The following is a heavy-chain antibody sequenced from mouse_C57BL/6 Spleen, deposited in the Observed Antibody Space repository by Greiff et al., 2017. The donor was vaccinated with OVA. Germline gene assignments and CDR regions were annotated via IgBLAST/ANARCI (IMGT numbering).Heavy chain of an antibody. V-gene: IGHV5-16*01. CDR2: INYDGSST. Sequence: EVKLVESEGGLVQPGSSMKLSCTASGFTFSDYYMAWVRQVPEKGLEWVANINYDGSSTYYLDSLKSRFIISRDNAKNILYLQMSSLKSEDTATYYCARDISSSMDYWGQGTSVTVSS. J-gene: IGHJ4*01. CDR1: GFTFSDYY. CDR3: ARDISSSMDY. D-gene: IGHD1-3*01.